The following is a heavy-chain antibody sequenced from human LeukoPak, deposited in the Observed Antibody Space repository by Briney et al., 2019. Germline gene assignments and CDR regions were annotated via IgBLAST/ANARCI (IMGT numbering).Heavy chain of an antibody. CDR3: ARYTEVVVAANDAFDI. D-gene: IGHD2-15*01. J-gene: IGHJ3*02. Sequence: GASVKVSCKASGGTFSSYAISWVRQAPGQGLEWMGGIIPIFGTASYAQKFQGRVTITADESTSTAYMELSSLRSEDTAVYYCARYTEVVVAANDAFDIWGQGTMVTVSS. CDR1: GGTFSSYA. V-gene: IGHV1-69*13. CDR2: IIPIFGTA.